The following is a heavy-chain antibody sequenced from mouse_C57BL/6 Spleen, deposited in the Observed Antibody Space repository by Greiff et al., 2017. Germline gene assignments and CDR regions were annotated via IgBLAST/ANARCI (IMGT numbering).Heavy chain of an antibody. Sequence: QVQLQQPGTELVKPGASVKLSCKASGYTFTSYGMPWVKQRHGQGLEWIGNINPSNGGTNYNEKFKSKATLTVDKSSSTAYMQLSSLTAEDSAVYSCARSHGYYDAMDYWGQGTSVTVSS. CDR1: GYTFTSYG. D-gene: IGHD2-2*01. CDR3: ARSHGYYDAMDY. CDR2: INPSNGGT. J-gene: IGHJ4*01. V-gene: IGHV1-53*01.